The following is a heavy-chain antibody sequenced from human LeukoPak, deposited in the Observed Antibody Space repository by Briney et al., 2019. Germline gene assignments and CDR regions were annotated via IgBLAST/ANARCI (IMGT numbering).Heavy chain of an antibody. J-gene: IGHJ5*02. D-gene: IGHD3-22*01. CDR2: INPSGGST. CDR3: ARDLNYYDSSGSIRRNDWFDP. Sequence: ASVRVSCKASGYTFTSYYMHWVRQAPGQGLEWMGIINPSGGSTSSAQKFQGRVTVTRDTSTSTVYMELSSLTSEDTAVYYCARDLNYYDSSGSIRRNDWFDPWGQGTLVTVSS. CDR1: GYTFTSYY. V-gene: IGHV1-46*01.